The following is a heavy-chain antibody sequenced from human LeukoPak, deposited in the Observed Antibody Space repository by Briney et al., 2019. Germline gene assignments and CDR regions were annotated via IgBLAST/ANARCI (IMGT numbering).Heavy chain of an antibody. CDR2: ISSSSSYI. CDR1: GFTFSSYS. J-gene: IGHJ4*02. V-gene: IGHV3-21*01. Sequence: GSLRLSCAASGFTFSSYSMNWVRQAPGKGPEWVSSISSSSSYIYYADSVKGRFTISRDNAKKSLSLQMNSLRADDTAVYYCARGYSSSWYLDWGQGTLVTVSS. D-gene: IGHD6-13*01. CDR3: ARGYSSSWYLD.